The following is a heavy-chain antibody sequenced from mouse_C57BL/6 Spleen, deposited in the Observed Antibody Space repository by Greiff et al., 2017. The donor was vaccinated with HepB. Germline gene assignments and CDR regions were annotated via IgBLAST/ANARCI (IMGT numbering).Heavy chain of an antibody. V-gene: IGHV5-17*01. CDR3: ARNPYYGSTHWYFDV. D-gene: IGHD1-1*01. J-gene: IGHJ1*03. Sequence: DVHLVESGGGLVKPGGSLKLSCAASGFTFSDYGMHWVRQAPEKGLEWVAYISSGSSTIYYADTVKGRFTISRDNAKNTLFLQMTSLRSEDTAMYYCARNPYYGSTHWYFDVWGTGTTVTVSS. CDR1: GFTFSDYG. CDR2: ISSGSSTI.